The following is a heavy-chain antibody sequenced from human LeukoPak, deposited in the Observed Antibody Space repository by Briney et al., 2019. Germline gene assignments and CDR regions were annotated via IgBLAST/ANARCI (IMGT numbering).Heavy chain of an antibody. CDR2: IIPIFGTA. J-gene: IGHJ4*02. V-gene: IGHV1-69*06. D-gene: IGHD4-17*01. CDR1: GGTFSSYA. CDR3: AREGDGDYSAFSRLDY. Sequence: GASVKVSCKASGGTFSSYAISWVRQAPGQGLEWMGGIIPIFGTANYAQKFQGRVTITADKSTSTAYMELSSLRSEDTAVYCCAREGDGDYSAFSRLDYWGQGTLVTVSS.